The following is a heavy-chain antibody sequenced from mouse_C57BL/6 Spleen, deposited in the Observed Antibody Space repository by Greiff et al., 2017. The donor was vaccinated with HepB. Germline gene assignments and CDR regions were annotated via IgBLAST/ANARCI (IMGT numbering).Heavy chain of an antibody. CDR2: IYPGSGNT. CDR1: GYSFTSYY. D-gene: IGHD2-4*01. J-gene: IGHJ1*03. Sequence: VQLQQSGPELVKPGASVKISCKASGYSFTSYYIHWVKQRPGQGLEWIGWIYPGSGNTKYNEKFKGKATLTADTSSSTAYMQLSSLTSEDSAVYYCASLGLRRDWYFNVWGTGTTVTVSS. V-gene: IGHV1-66*01. CDR3: ASLGLRRDWYFNV.